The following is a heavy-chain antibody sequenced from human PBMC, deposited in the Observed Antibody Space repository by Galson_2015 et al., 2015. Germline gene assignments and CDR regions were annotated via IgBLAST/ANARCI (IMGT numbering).Heavy chain of an antibody. D-gene: IGHD6-13*01. Sequence: QSGAEVKKPGESLRISCEASGYSFPSYWIGWVRQMPGKGLEWMGIIYPGDSDTRYSPSFQGQVTISADKSINTAYLQWSSLKASDTAVYYCARPDGAAAPFDYWGQGSLVTVSS. CDR2: IYPGDSDT. V-gene: IGHV5-51*01. CDR1: GYSFPSYW. J-gene: IGHJ4*02. CDR3: ARPDGAAAPFDY.